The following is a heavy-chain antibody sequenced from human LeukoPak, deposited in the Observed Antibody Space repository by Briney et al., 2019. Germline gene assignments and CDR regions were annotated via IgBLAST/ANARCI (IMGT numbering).Heavy chain of an antibody. V-gene: IGHV5-51*01. D-gene: IGHD3-22*01. CDR3: ARAPSSSGYYPDY. Sequence: GESLKISCKDSAYSFTNFWIGWVRQMPGKGLEWMGIIYLGDFDTRYSPSFQGQVTISADKSISTAYLQWSSLKASDTAMYYCARAPSSSGYYPDYWGQGTLVTVSS. CDR1: AYSFTNFW. J-gene: IGHJ4*02. CDR2: IYLGDFDT.